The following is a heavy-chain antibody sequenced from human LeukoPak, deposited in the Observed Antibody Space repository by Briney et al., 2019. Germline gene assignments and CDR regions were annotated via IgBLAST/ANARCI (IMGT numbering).Heavy chain of an antibody. CDR2: IYSGGST. CDR1: GFTVSSNY. J-gene: IGHJ4*02. Sequence: GGSLRLSCAASGFTVSSNYMSWVRQAPGKGLEWVSVIYSGGSTYYADSVKGRFTISRDNSKNTLYLQMNSLGAEDTAVYYCARSLAVAGEDYWGQGTLVTVSS. CDR3: ARSLAVAGEDY. D-gene: IGHD6-19*01. V-gene: IGHV3-66*02.